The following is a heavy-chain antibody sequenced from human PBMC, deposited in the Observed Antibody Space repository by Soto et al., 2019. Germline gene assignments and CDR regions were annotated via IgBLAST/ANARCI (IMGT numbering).Heavy chain of an antibody. CDR2: ISTGGATT. Sequence: PGGSLRLSCAASRGSFSSYAMTWVRQAPGKGLEWVATISTGGATTYYADSVKGRFTISRDNSRNTVYLQIKSLRVDDTAIYYCASPDDNNSWATFFYWGQGTRVTVSS. CDR3: ASPDDNNSWATFFY. CDR1: RGSFSSYA. D-gene: IGHD6-13*01. V-gene: IGHV3-23*01. J-gene: IGHJ4*02.